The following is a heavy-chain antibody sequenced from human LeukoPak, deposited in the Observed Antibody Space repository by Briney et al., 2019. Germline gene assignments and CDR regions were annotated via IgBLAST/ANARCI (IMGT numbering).Heavy chain of an antibody. CDR3: ARDCPLKGYNSGWATNSFDF. CDR1: GFNFRSYA. D-gene: IGHD6-19*01. J-gene: IGHJ4*02. V-gene: IGHV3-23*01. Sequence: PGGSLRLSCAASGFNFRSYAMSWVRQAPGKGLEWVSTVTGGAVATYYADSVRGRHTISRDNSKNTLYLQMNSLRADDTAVYYCARDCPLKGYNSGWATNSFDFWGQGTLVTVSS. CDR2: VTGGAVAT.